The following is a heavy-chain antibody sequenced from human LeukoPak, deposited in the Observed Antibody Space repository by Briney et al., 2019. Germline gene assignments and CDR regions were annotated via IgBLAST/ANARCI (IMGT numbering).Heavy chain of an antibody. D-gene: IGHD3-10*01. Sequence: GGSLRLSCAASGVTLSPYGMHWVRQAPGKGLEWVAVIWNDGSNKFYGDSVKGRFTISRDNSNNTPYLQMNSLRAEDTAAYYCARGPQYGSGSYLDYWGQGTLVTVSS. CDR2: IWNDGSNK. CDR1: GVTLSPYG. CDR3: ARGPQYGSGSYLDY. V-gene: IGHV3-33*08. J-gene: IGHJ4*02.